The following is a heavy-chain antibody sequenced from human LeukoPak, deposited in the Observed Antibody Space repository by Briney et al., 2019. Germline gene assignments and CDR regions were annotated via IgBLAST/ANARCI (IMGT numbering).Heavy chain of an antibody. CDR3: ARGSDDYGDYGWFDP. CDR2: IIPIFGTA. Sequence: SVKVSCKASGGTFSSYAISWVRQAPGQGLEWMGGIIPIFGTANYAQKFQGGVTITTDESTSTAYMELSSLRSEDTAVYYCARGSDDYGDYGWFDPWGQGTLVTVSS. V-gene: IGHV1-69*05. CDR1: GGTFSSYA. J-gene: IGHJ5*02. D-gene: IGHD4-17*01.